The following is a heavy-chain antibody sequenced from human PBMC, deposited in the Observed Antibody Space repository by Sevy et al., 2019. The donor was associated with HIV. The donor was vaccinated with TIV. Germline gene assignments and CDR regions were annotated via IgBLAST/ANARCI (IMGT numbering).Heavy chain of an antibody. J-gene: IGHJ1*01. CDR3: ARVPYYYDSSGYWGYFQH. Sequence: ASVKVSCKASGGTFSSYAISWVRQAPGQGLEWMGGIIPIFGTANYAQMFQGRVTITADESTSTAYMELSSLRSEDTAVYYCARVPYYYDSSGYWGYFQHWGQGTLVTVSS. CDR2: IIPIFGTA. V-gene: IGHV1-69*13. D-gene: IGHD3-22*01. CDR1: GGTFSSYA.